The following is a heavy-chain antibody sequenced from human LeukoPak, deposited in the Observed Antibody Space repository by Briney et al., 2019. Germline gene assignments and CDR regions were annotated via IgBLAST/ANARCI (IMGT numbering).Heavy chain of an antibody. CDR1: GFTFSNAW. D-gene: IGHD6-13*01. J-gene: IGHJ4*02. V-gene: IGHV3-53*01. Sequence: GGSLRLSCAASGFTFSNAWMSWVRQAPGKGLEWVSVIYSGGSTYYADSVKDRFTISRDNSKNTVDLQMNSLRVEDTAVYYCTMRGNTWYDCWGQGTLVTVSS. CDR3: TMRGNTWYDC. CDR2: IYSGGST.